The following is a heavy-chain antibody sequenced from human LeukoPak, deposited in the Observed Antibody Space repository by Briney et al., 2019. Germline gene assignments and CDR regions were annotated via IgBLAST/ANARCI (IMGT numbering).Heavy chain of an antibody. J-gene: IGHJ3*02. V-gene: IGHV4-31*03. CDR3: ARDREGATPRAHAFDI. D-gene: IGHD1-26*01. Sequence: PSQTLSLTCTVSGGSISSGGYYWSWIRQHPGKGLEWIGYIYYSGSTYYNPSLKSRVTISVDTSKNQFSLKLSSVTAADTAVYYCARDREGATPRAHAFDIWGQGTMVTVSS. CDR2: IYYSGST. CDR1: GGSISSGGYY.